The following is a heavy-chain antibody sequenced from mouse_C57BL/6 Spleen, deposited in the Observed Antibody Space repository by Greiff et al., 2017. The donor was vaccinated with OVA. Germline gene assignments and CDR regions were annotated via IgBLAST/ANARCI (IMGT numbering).Heavy chain of an antibody. D-gene: IGHD2-4*01. CDR3: ARGGDYDYEEGFAY. CDR1: GYTFTNYW. J-gene: IGHJ3*01. V-gene: IGHV1-63*01. CDR2: IYPGGGYT. Sequence: VQLQQSGAELVRPGTSVKMSCKASGYTFTNYWIGWAKQRPGHGLEWIGDIYPGGGYTNYNEKFKGKATLTADKSSSTAYMQFSSLTSEDSAIYYGARGGDYDYEEGFAYWGQGTLVTVSA.